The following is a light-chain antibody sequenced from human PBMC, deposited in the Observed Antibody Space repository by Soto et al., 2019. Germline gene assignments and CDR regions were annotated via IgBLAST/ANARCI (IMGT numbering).Light chain of an antibody. V-gene: IGLV1-40*01. J-gene: IGLJ2*01. CDR2: GNS. CDR3: QSDDSSLSGSVV. Sequence: QSVLTQPPSVSGAPGKRVTISCTGRSSNIGAGYDVHWYQQLPGTAPKLLIYGNSNRPSGVPDRFSGSKSGTSASLAITGLQSADEADYFCQSDDSSLSGSVVFGGGTKLTVL. CDR1: SSNIGAGYD.